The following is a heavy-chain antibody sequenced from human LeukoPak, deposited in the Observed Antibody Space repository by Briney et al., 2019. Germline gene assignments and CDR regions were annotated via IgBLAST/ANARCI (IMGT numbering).Heavy chain of an antibody. CDR1: GFIFSSFA. J-gene: IGHJ4*02. V-gene: IGHV3-23*01. Sequence: PGGSLRLSCNGSGFIFSSFAMNWVRQAPGKGLEWVSGSSGSGAVTYYADSVKGRFTISRDNSKNTLYLQMKSPRAEDTAIYYCATDFIGYSSSLCWGQGTLVTVSS. CDR3: ATDFIGYSSSLC. D-gene: IGHD3-22*01. CDR2: SSGSGAVT.